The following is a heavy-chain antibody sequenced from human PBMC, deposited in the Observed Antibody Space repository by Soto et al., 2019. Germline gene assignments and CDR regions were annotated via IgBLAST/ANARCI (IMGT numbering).Heavy chain of an antibody. J-gene: IGHJ6*02. V-gene: IGHV1-69*01. CDR2: IIPIFGTA. CDR3: ARGGSQVVTPDVGYYGMDF. D-gene: IGHD2-21*02. Sequence: QVQLVQSGAEVKKPGSSVKVSCKASGGTFSSYAISWVRQAPGQGLEWMGGIIPIFGTANYAQKFQGRVTITADEATSTAYMALSSLRSEDTAVYYWARGGSQVVTPDVGYYGMDFWGQGTTVTVSS. CDR1: GGTFSSYA.